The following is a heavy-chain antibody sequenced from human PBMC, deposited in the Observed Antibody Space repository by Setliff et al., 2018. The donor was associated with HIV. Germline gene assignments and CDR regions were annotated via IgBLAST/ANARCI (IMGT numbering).Heavy chain of an antibody. V-gene: IGHV1-2*06. D-gene: IGHD5-12*01. CDR2: INPNNGDT. Sequence: ASVKVSCKASGYTFTAYYLHWVRQAPGQGLEWMGRINPNNGDTNNAQKFQGRVTMTRDTSISTAYMELSRLRSDDTAVYYCAREFGAGIRQIVAGEFYYMDVWGKGTTVTVSS. CDR1: GYTFTAYY. CDR3: AREFGAGIRQIVAGEFYYMDV. J-gene: IGHJ6*03.